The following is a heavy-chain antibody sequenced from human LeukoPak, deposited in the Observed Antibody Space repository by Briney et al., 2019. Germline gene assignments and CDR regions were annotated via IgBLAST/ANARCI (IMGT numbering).Heavy chain of an antibody. CDR2: IGGTGGTT. CDR1: GFTFSSYA. D-gene: IGHD3-10*01. J-gene: IGHJ4*02. CDR3: AKAQPLHRSGPFDY. V-gene: IGHV3-23*01. Sequence: GSLRLFRAASGFTFSSYAMRWVRQAPGKGVEWGSTIGGTGGTTYYADSVKGRFTISRDNSKNTLYLQMNSLRAEDTAVYYCAKAQPLHRSGPFDYWGQGTLVTVSS.